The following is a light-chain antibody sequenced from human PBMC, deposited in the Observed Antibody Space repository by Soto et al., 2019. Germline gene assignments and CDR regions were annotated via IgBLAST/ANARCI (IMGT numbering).Light chain of an antibody. CDR3: SSYASSRGV. V-gene: IGLV2-14*01. J-gene: IGLJ1*01. CDR2: EVS. Sequence: QSVLAQSASVSVSPGQSITISCTGTSSDLSGYNYVSWYQQHPGKAPKLIIYEVSNRPSGVSNRFSGSKSGNTASLTISGLQAEDEADYYCSSYASSRGVFGTGTKVTVL. CDR1: SSDLSGYNY.